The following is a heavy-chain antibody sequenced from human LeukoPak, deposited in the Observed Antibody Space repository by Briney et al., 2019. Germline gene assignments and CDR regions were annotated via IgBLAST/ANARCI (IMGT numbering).Heavy chain of an antibody. CDR1: GGSISSGGYY. J-gene: IGHJ4*02. CDR3: ARGSALTVTTDY. D-gene: IGHD4-17*01. CDR2: IYYSGST. Sequence: SETLSLTCTVSGGSISSGGYYWSWIRQHPGKGLEWIGYIYYSGSTYYNQSLKSRVTISVDTSKNQFSLKLSSVTAADTAVYYCARGSALTVTTDYWGQGTLVTVSS. V-gene: IGHV4-31*03.